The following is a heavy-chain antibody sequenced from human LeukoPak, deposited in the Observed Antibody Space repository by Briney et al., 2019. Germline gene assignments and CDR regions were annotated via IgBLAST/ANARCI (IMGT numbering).Heavy chain of an antibody. CDR2: IIPIFGTA. CDR1: GGTFSSYA. Sequence: ASVKVSCKASGGTFSSYAISWMRQAPGQGLEWMGGIIPIFGTAYYAQKFQGRVTITTDESTSTAYMELSSLRSEETAVYYCARGSVGCLPANPGCYYYMDVWGKGTTVSVSS. CDR3: ARGSVGCLPANPGCYYYMDV. V-gene: IGHV1-69*05. J-gene: IGHJ6*03. D-gene: IGHD2-2*01.